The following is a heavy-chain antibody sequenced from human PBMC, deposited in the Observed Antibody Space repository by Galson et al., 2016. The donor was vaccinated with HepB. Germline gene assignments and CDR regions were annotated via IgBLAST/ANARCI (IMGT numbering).Heavy chain of an antibody. Sequence: SLRLSCAASGFTFSSYGMHWVRQAPGKGLEWVAVISYDGNNKYYADSVKGRFTISRDNSKSTLYLQMNSLRPEDTAMYYCAQEIGEYLPVTYWGQGTLVTVSS. J-gene: IGHJ4*02. V-gene: IGHV3-30*18. CDR2: ISYDGNNK. CDR1: GFTFSSYG. CDR3: AQEIGEYLPVTY. D-gene: IGHD3-10*01.